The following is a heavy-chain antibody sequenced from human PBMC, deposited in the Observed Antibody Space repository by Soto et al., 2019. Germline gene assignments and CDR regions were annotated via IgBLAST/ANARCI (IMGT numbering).Heavy chain of an antibody. CDR1: GGTFSSYA. Sequence: QVQLVQSGAEVKKPGSSVKVSCKASGGTFSSYASSWVRQAPGQGLEWMGGIIPIFGTANYAQKFQGRVTITADESTSTAYMELSSLRSEDTAVYYCARGYSSGWGDYYYGMDVWGQGTKVPVSS. J-gene: IGHJ6*02. V-gene: IGHV1-69*01. CDR3: ARGYSSGWGDYYYGMDV. CDR2: IIPIFGTA. D-gene: IGHD6-19*01.